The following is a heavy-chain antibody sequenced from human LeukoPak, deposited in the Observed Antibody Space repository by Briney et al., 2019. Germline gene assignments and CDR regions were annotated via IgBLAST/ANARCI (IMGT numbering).Heavy chain of an antibody. CDR3: ARQQQQLWYD. CDR1: GFTFSSYF. CDR2: ISSSAATT. Sequence: PGGSLRLSCAASGFTFSSYFMNWVRQAPGKGLEWVSYISSSAATTHYADSVKGRFTISRDNAKNSLYLQMNSLRAEDTAVYFCARQQQQLWYDWGQGTPVTVSS. V-gene: IGHV3-48*03. J-gene: IGHJ4*02. D-gene: IGHD5-18*01.